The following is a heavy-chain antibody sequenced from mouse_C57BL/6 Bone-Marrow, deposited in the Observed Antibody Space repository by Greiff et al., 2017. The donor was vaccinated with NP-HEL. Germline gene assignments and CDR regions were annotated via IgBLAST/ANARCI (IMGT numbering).Heavy chain of an antibody. CDR3: ARRDTMVTTGAMDY. Sequence: VHLVESGPGLVQPSQSLSITCTVSGFSLTSYGVHWVRQSPGKGLEWLGVIWSGGSTDYNAAFISRLSISKDNSKSQVFFKMNSLQADDTAIYYCARRDTMVTTGAMDYWGQGTSVTVSS. D-gene: IGHD2-2*01. V-gene: IGHV2-2*01. CDR1: GFSLTSYG. CDR2: IWSGGST. J-gene: IGHJ4*01.